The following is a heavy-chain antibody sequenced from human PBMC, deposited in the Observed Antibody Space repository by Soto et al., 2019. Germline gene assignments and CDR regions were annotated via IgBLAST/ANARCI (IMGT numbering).Heavy chain of an antibody. J-gene: IGHJ4*02. CDR2: IYYDGSNK. CDR1: GFTFSNYG. V-gene: IGHV3-33*01. CDR3: ARVGGTVTSDY. Sequence: PGGSLRLSCAASGFTFSNYGMHWVRQAPGKGLEWVAMIYYDGSNKYYGDSVKGRFTISRDNSKNTLYLQMNSLRAEDTAVYYCARVGGTVTSDYWGQGTLVTVSS. D-gene: IGHD4-17*01.